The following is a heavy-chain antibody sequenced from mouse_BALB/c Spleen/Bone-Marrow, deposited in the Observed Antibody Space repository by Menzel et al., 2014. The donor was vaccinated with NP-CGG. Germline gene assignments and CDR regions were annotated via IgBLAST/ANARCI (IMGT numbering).Heavy chain of an antibody. J-gene: IGHJ4*01. D-gene: IGHD2-14*01. CDR3: ARGEYDDAVDY. CDR1: GYSITSDYA. Sequence: EVQVVESGPGLVKPSQSLSLTCTVTGYSITSDYAWNWLRQFPGNKLEWMGYISYSGSTSYNPSLKSRISINRDTSKNQFFLQLNSVTSEDTATYCCARGEYDDAVDYWGQGTSVTVSS. CDR2: ISYSGST. V-gene: IGHV3-2*02.